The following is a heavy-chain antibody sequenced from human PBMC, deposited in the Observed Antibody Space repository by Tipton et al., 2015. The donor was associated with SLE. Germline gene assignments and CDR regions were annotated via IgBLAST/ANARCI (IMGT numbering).Heavy chain of an antibody. CDR2: IHYSGST. CDR1: GGSISRYY. CDR3: ARESCNVGNCYFDY. D-gene: IGHD2-15*01. J-gene: IGHJ4*02. Sequence: TLSLTCTVSGGSISRYYWSWIRQPPGQRLEWIGYIHYSGSTKYSPSLKSRVTMSVDTSKNQFPLKLSSVTAADTAVYFCARESCNVGNCYFDYWGRVTLVTVSS. V-gene: IGHV4-59*01.